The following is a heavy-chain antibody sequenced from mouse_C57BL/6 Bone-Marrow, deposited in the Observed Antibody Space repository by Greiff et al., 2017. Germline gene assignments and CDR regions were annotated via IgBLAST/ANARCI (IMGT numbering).Heavy chain of an antibody. CDR3: ARRGPYAMDY. J-gene: IGHJ4*01. CDR1: GYSFTGYY. V-gene: IGHV1-42*01. CDR2: INPSTGGT. Sequence: EVQLQQSGPELVKPGASVKISCKASGYSFTGYYMNWVKQSPEKSLEWIGEINPSTGGTTYNQKFKAKATLTVDKSSSTAYMQLKSLTSEDSAVYYCARRGPYAMDYWVQGTSVTVSS.